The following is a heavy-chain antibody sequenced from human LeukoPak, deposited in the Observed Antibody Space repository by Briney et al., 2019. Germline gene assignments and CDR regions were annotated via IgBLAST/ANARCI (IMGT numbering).Heavy chain of an antibody. CDR1: GFTFSSYA. D-gene: IGHD1-1*01. CDR3: ASRYNWNDEPFDY. V-gene: IGHV4-34*01. J-gene: IGHJ4*02. Sequence: GSLRLSCAASGFTFSSYAMSWIRQPPGKGLEWIGEINHSGSTNYNPSLKSRVTISVDTSKNQFSLKLSSVTAADTAVYYCASRYNWNDEPFDYWGQGTLVTVSS. CDR2: INHSGST.